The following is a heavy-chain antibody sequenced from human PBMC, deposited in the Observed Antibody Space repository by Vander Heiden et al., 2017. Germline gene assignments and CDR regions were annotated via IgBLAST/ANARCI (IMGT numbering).Heavy chain of an antibody. J-gene: IGHJ4*02. CDR3: ARYRDSSGYNKNPYYFDY. CDR1: GRTFSSYA. V-gene: IGHV1-69*01. Sequence: QVQLVQSGAEVKKPGSSVTVSRRASGRTFSSYASSGVRQAPGRGLEWMGGNSPICGTANYAQKFQGRVTITADESTSTAYMELSSLRSEDTAVYYCARYRDSSGYNKNPYYFDYWGQGTLVTVSS. D-gene: IGHD3-22*01. CDR2: NSPICGTA.